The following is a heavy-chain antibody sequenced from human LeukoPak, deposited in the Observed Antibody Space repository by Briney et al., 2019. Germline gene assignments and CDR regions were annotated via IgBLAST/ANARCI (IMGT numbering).Heavy chain of an antibody. J-gene: IGHJ4*02. D-gene: IGHD3-22*01. CDR1: GFTFSDYY. CDR2: ISSSSSYT. CDR3: ARDLREFDSSGYYLDY. V-gene: IGHV3-11*06. Sequence: PGGSLRLSCAASGFTFSDYYMSWIRQAPGKGLEWVSYISSSSSYTNYADSVKGRFTISRDNAKNSLYLQMNSLRAEDTAVYYCARDLREFDSSGYYLDYWGQGTLVTVSS.